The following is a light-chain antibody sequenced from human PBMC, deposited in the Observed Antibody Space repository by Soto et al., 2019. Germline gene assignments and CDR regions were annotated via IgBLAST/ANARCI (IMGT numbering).Light chain of an antibody. J-gene: IGLJ1*01. Sequence: QSVLTQIPSASGSPGQSVVISCTGTSSDVGGYNYVSWYQQHPGKAPKLIIYDVSKRPSGVPDRFSGSKSDNTASLTVSGLQAEDEADYYCISYAGSNSDLFGTGTKLTVL. CDR3: ISYAGSNSDL. V-gene: IGLV2-8*01. CDR1: SSDVGGYNY. CDR2: DVS.